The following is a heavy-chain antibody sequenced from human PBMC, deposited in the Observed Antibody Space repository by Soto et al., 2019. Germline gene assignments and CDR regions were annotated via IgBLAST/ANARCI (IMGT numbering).Heavy chain of an antibody. D-gene: IGHD3-10*01. V-gene: IGHV3-53*01. CDR2: IYDNGTT. J-gene: IGHJ6*02. CDR3: VRPLPSGRNYGLDV. Sequence: GGSLRLSCAASGLTVSNAYMAWVRQAPGMGLEWVSVIYDNGTTYYADSVKGRFTISRDTSTNKLSLQMDSLRAEDTAVYYCVRPLPSGRNYGLDVWGQGTTVTVSS. CDR1: GLTVSNAY.